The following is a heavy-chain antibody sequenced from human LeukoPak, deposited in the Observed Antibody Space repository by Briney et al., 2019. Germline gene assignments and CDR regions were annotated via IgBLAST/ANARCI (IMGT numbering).Heavy chain of an antibody. J-gene: IGHJ4*02. Sequence: PSETLSLTCAVSGDSITSHNWWSWVRQSPGRGLEWIGEIHHSGTTNYSPSLKSRVTISVDKSKNQLSLRLTSVTAADTAVYFCASCLFDYYYFDQWGQGTLVTVSS. V-gene: IGHV4-4*02. CDR2: IHHSGTT. D-gene: IGHD3-10*01. CDR3: ASCLFDYYYFDQ. CDR1: GDSITSHNW.